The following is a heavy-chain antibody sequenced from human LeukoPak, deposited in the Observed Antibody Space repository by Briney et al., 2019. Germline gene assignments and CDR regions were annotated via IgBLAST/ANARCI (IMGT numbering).Heavy chain of an antibody. D-gene: IGHD3-16*02. Sequence: SETLSLTCTVSGGSISSYYWSWIRQSPGKGLEWIGYMLYSGSTNQNPSLRSRVTISVDTSKNQVSLKLSSVTAADTAVYYCARSDIWGSYRFLDYWGQGALVTVSS. CDR3: ARSDIWGSYRFLDY. CDR2: MLYSGST. J-gene: IGHJ4*02. V-gene: IGHV4-59*08. CDR1: GGSISSYY.